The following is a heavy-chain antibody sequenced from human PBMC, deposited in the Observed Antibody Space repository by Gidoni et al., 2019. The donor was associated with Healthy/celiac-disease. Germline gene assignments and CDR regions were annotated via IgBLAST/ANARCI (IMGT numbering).Heavy chain of an antibody. D-gene: IGHD6-19*01. V-gene: IGHV3-33*01. Sequence: APGKGLEWVAVIWYDGSNKDYADAVKGRFTISRDNSKNTLYLQMNSLRAEDTAVYYCARDREWLGIYYYYGMDVWGQGTTVTVSS. J-gene: IGHJ6*02. CDR3: ARDREWLGIYYYYGMDV. CDR2: IWYDGSNK.